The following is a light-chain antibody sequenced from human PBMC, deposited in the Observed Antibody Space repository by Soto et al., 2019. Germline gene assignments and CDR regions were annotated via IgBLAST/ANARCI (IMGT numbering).Light chain of an antibody. Sequence: QSVLTQSPSASASLGASVKLTCTLSSGHSSYAIAWHRQQPEKGPRYLMKLNSDGSHRKGDGIPDRFSGSSSGAEHYLTISSLQSEDEADYYCQTWGTGIGVFGGGTKLTVL. V-gene: IGLV4-69*01. CDR3: QTWGTGIGV. CDR1: SGHSSYA. J-gene: IGLJ2*01. CDR2: LNSDGSH.